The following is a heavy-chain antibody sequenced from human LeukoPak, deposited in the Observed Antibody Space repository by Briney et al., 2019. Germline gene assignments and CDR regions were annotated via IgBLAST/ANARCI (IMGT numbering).Heavy chain of an antibody. D-gene: IGHD2-2*01. CDR2: FYDTVST. CDR3: ARHGAFLTRGFCSSSNCYVDGLQT. J-gene: IGHJ3*01. CDR1: GCSISSSY. V-gene: IGHV4-59*08. Sequence: SETLSLTCTVSGCSISSSYWSWIRQSPGKGPEWIGYFYDTVSTKYNPPLKRRVSISTDTSKNQLSLNLNSVTAADTAVYYCARHGAFLTRGFCSSSNCYVDGLQTWGQGIMVSVSS.